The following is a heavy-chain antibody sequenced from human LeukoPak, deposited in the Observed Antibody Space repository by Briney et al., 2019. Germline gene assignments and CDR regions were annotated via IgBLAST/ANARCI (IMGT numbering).Heavy chain of an antibody. CDR3: ARGRSYYYDSSGSDY. V-gene: IGHV4-34*01. D-gene: IGHD3-22*01. CDR1: GFTFSSYA. J-gene: IGHJ4*02. Sequence: GSLRLSCAASGFTFSSYAMSWVRQAPGKGLEWIGEINHSGSTNYNPSLKSRVTISVDTSKNQFSLKLSSVTAADTAVYYCARGRSYYYDSSGSDYWGQGTLVTVSS. CDR2: INHSGST.